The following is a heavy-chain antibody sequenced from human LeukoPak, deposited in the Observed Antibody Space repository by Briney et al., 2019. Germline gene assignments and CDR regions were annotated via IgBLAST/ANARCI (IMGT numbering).Heavy chain of an antibody. J-gene: IGHJ6*02. Sequence: PGGSLRLSCAASGFTFSSHNMNWVRQAPGKGLEWVPFISSSSTYIYNADSVKGRFTISRDNAKNSLYLQMNSLRVEDTAVYYCARVLLWFGEALDYGMDVWGQGTTVTVSS. CDR1: GFTFSSHN. CDR3: ARVLLWFGEALDYGMDV. D-gene: IGHD3-10*01. V-gene: IGHV3-21*01. CDR2: ISSSSTYI.